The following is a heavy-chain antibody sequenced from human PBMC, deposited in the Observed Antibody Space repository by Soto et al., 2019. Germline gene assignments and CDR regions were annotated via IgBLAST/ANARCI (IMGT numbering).Heavy chain of an antibody. J-gene: IGHJ4*02. CDR1: GFTFSSYA. Sequence: GGSLRLSCAASGFTFSSYAMSWVRQAPGKGLEWVSAISGSGGSTYYADSVKGRFTISRENSKNRLYLQMNSLRAEDTAVYYCAKDRREALSVTTLDPTDYWGQGTLVTVSS. D-gene: IGHD4-17*01. V-gene: IGHV3-23*01. CDR2: ISGSGGST. CDR3: AKDRREALSVTTLDPTDY.